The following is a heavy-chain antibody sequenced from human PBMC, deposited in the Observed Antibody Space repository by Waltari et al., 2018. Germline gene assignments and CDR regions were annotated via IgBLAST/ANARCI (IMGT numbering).Heavy chain of an antibody. CDR2: IIPIFGTA. Sequence: QVQLVQSGAEVKKPGSSVKVSCKASGGTFSSYAISWVRQAPGQGLAWMGGIIPIFGTANYAQKFQGRVTITADESTSTADMELSSLRSEDTAVYYCASITYYYDSSGYYPSDRYAFDIWGQGTMVTVSS. J-gene: IGHJ3*02. CDR3: ASITYYYDSSGYYPSDRYAFDI. CDR1: GGTFSSYA. D-gene: IGHD3-22*01. V-gene: IGHV1-69*01.